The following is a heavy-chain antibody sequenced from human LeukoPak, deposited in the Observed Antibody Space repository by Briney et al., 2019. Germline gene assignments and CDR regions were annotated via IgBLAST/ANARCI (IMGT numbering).Heavy chain of an antibody. J-gene: IGHJ4*02. CDR2: IYYSGST. V-gene: IGHV4-30-4*01. D-gene: IGHD3-10*01. CDR1: GGSISSGDYY. Sequence: PSETLSLTCTVSGGSISSGDYYWSWIRQPPGKGLEWIGYIYYSGSTYYNPSLKSRVTISVDTSKNQFSLKLSSVTAADTAVYYCARVLRFQWFGGYFDYWGQGTLVTVSS. CDR3: ARVLRFQWFGGYFDY.